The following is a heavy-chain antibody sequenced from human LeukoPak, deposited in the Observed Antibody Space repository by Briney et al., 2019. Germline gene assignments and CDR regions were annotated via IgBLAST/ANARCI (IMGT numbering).Heavy chain of an antibody. CDR1: GFTFGDYA. J-gene: IGHJ6*03. Sequence: GGSLRLSCTASGFTFGDYAMSWFRQAPGKGLEWVGFIRSKAYGGTTEYAASVKGRFTISRDDSKSIAYLQMNSLKTEDTAVYYCTRAGLYSSSWRPYYYYMDVWGKGTTVTVSS. V-gene: IGHV3-49*03. CDR3: TRAGLYSSSWRPYYYYMDV. D-gene: IGHD6-13*01. CDR2: IRSKAYGGTT.